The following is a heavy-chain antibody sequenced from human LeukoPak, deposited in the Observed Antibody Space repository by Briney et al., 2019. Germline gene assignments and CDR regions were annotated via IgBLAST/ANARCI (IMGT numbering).Heavy chain of an antibody. CDR3: AKVKEMYSSGSYYFDY. Sequence: GGSLRLSCAASGFTFITYGMHWVRQAPGKGLEWVAVISYDGFNPYYADSVKGRFTISRDNSKNTLWLQMNSLRAEDTAVYYCAKVKEMYSSGSYYFDYWGQGTLVTVSS. V-gene: IGHV3-30*18. J-gene: IGHJ4*02. CDR2: ISYDGFNP. D-gene: IGHD6-19*01. CDR1: GFTFITYG.